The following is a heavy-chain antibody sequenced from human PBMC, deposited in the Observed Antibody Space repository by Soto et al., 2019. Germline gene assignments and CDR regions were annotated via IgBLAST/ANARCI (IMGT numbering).Heavy chain of an antibody. CDR2: IYYSGST. V-gene: IGHV4-59*01. CDR1: GGSISSYY. D-gene: IGHD3-22*01. Sequence: SETLSLTCTVSGGSISSYYWSWIRQPPGKGLEWIGYIYYSGSTNYNPSLKSRVTISVDTSKNQFSLKLSSVTAADTAVYYCARGLRTYYYDSSGYYGDYFDYWGQGTLVTVS. CDR3: ARGLRTYYYDSSGYYGDYFDY. J-gene: IGHJ4*02.